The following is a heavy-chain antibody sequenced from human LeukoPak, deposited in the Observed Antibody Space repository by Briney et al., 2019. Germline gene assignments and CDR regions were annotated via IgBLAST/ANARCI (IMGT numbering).Heavy chain of an antibody. CDR1: GFTVSNNY. D-gene: IGHD6-19*01. CDR3: ARGSSSGRNFDY. J-gene: IGHJ4*02. CDR2: IYSEGTT. V-gene: IGHV3-66*01. Sequence: GGSLRLSCAASGFTVSNNYMIWIRQAPGKGPEWVSLIYSEGTTSYADSVKGRFTISRDNAKNSLYLQMNSLRAEDTAVYYCARGSSSGRNFDYWGQGTLVTVSS.